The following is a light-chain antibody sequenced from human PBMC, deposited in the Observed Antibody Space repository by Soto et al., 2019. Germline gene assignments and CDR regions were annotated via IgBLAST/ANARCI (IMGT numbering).Light chain of an antibody. Sequence: EIVLTQSPATLSLSPGERATLSCRASQSVSSYLAWYQQKPGQAPRLLIFDASNRATGIPARFSGSGSGTDFTLTISRLEPEDFAVYYCQQYDTSPAWTFGQGTKVEI. CDR3: QQYDTSPAWT. J-gene: IGKJ1*01. CDR2: DAS. CDR1: QSVSSY. V-gene: IGKV3-11*01.